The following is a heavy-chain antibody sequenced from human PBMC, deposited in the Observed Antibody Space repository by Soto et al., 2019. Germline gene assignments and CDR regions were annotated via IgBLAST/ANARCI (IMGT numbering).Heavy chain of an antibody. D-gene: IGHD3-22*01. CDR3: SRDGDSRGYYYYYARDV. V-gene: IGHV3-53*01. Sequence: PGRSLGLSFEVSVFTVSSIYMSWVRQAPGKWLAWVGAVSSGGSPDDADSVKGRFTVSSDNSNNTLYLQMSSLKAEDKSVYYCSRDGDSRGYYYYYARDVMGGGTT. CDR2: VSSGGSP. CDR1: VFTVSSIY. J-gene: IGHJ6*02.